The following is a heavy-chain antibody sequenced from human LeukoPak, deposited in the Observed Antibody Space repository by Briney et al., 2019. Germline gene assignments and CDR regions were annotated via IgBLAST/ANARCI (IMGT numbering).Heavy chain of an antibody. CDR3: AREYDRGYYFDY. J-gene: IGHJ4*02. CDR1: GGSISGYY. CDR2: IYHSGST. D-gene: IGHD3-22*01. Sequence: TSETLSLTCSVSGGSISGYYWSWIRQPPGKGLEWIGYIYHSGSTNYNPSLKSRVSISVDTSKNQFSLKLSSVTAADTAVYYCAREYDRGYYFDYWGQGTLVTVSS. V-gene: IGHV4-59*01.